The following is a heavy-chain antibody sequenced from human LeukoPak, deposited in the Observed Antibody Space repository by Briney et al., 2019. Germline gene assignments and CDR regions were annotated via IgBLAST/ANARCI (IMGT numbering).Heavy chain of an antibody. J-gene: IGHJ6*03. CDR2: INPNSGGT. D-gene: IGHD3-10*01. CDR3: ASGGLLWFGERHYYYYYYMDV. V-gene: IGHV1-2*02. Sequence: ASVKVSCKASGYTITDYYMHWVRQAPGQGLEWMGWINPNSGGTNYAQKFQGRVTMTRDTSISTAYMELSRLRSDDTAVYYCASGGLLWFGERHYYYYYYMDVWGKGTTVTISS. CDR1: GYTITDYY.